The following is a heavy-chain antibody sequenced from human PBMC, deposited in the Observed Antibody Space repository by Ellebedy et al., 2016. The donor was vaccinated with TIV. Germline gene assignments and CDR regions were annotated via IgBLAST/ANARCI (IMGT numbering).Heavy chain of an antibody. CDR2: IHHTGST. J-gene: IGHJ6*02. CDR1: DGSVNNRGYY. Sequence: GSLRLSXSVSDGSVNNRGYYWAWLRQPPGKGLEWIGHIHHTGSTDYNPSLKGRITISVDTSKNHFSLIVTSVTAADTAVYFCAGGTHYYYGWDVWGQGTTVTVSS. V-gene: IGHV4-61*03. CDR3: AGGTHYYYGWDV.